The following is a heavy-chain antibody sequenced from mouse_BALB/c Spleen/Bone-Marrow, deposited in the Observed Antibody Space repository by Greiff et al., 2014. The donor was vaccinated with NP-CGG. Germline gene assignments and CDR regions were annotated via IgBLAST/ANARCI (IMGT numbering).Heavy chain of an antibody. CDR1: GYSITSDYS. J-gene: IGHJ4*01. D-gene: IGHD4-1*01. V-gene: IGHV3-1*02. CDR2: IYYSGTT. CDR3: ARFAGTPYTMDY. Sequence: DVKLVESGPDLVKPSQSLSLTCTVTGYSITSDYSWHWIRQFPGNKLEWMGYIYYSGTTVYNPSLKSRISITRDTSNNQFFLQLNSVTTEDTATYYCARFAGTPYTMDYWGQGTSVTVSS.